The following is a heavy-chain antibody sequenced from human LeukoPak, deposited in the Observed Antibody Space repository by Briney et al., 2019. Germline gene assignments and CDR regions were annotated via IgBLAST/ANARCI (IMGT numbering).Heavy chain of an antibody. CDR2: ITNSGNTI. CDR3: ARPRITVFGVDPWAFDV. CDR1: GFTFSSFE. J-gene: IGHJ3*01. V-gene: IGHV3-48*03. Sequence: PGGSLRLSCAASGFTFSSFEMNWVRQAPGKGLEWISYITNSGNTIYYADSVKGRFTISRDDAKNSLYLQMNSLRAEDTAVYYCARPRITVFGVDPWAFDVWGQGTMVTVSS. D-gene: IGHD3-3*01.